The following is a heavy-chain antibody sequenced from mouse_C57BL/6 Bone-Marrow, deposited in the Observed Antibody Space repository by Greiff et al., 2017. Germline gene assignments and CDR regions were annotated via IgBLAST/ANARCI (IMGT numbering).Heavy chain of an antibody. V-gene: IGHV1-7*01. J-gene: IGHJ2*01. CDR2: INPSSGYT. D-gene: IGHD1-1*01. CDR3: AGRIVAGFDY. Sequence: QVQLKQSGAELAKPGASVKLSCKASGYTFTSYWMHWVKQRPGQGLEWIGDINPSSGYTKYNQKFKDKATLPADKSSSTAYMQPSSLTSEGTAVYYCAGRIVAGFDYWGQGTTVTVSS. CDR1: GYTFTSYW.